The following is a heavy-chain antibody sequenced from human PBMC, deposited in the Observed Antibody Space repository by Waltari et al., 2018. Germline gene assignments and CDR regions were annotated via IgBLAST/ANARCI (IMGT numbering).Heavy chain of an antibody. CDR2: TYYSGSA. CDR3: ARQGVSSRSFDY. D-gene: IGHD2-8*01. Sequence: QLQMQESGPGLVKPSETLSLTCTVSGDSFTNRGYYWGWIRQPPGKGLEWIGSTYYSGSAYYTPSLKSRVTISVNTSKNQFSLELTSLTAADTAVYYCARQGVSSRSFDYWGQGSLVTVSS. CDR1: GDSFTNRGYY. V-gene: IGHV4-39*01. J-gene: IGHJ4*02.